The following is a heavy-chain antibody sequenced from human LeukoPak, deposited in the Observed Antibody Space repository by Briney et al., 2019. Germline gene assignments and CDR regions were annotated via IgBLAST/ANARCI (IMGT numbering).Heavy chain of an antibody. CDR3: ARARGTYSSSWYNHDAFDI. J-gene: IGHJ3*02. V-gene: IGHV1-2*02. CDR2: INPNSGGT. Sequence: ASVKVSCKASGYTFTGYYMHWVRQAPGQGLEWMGWINPNSGGTNYAQKFQGRVTMTRDTSISTAYLELSRLRSDDTAVYYCARARGTYSSSWYNHDAFDIWGQGTMVTVS. CDR1: GYTFTGYY. D-gene: IGHD6-13*01.